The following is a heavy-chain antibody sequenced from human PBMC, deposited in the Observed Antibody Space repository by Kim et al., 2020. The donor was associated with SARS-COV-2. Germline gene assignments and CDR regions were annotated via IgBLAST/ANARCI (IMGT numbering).Heavy chain of an antibody. D-gene: IGHD7-27*01. V-gene: IGHV1-46*01. J-gene: IGHJ4*02. Sequence: KFESRVTITRDTSTSTVYMELSSLRSEDTAVYYCAREGRKTGDQGGYFDYWGQGTLVTVSS. CDR3: AREGRKTGDQGGYFDY.